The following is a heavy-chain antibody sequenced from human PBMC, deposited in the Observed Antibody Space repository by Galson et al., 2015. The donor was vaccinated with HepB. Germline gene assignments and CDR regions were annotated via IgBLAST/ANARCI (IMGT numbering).Heavy chain of an antibody. J-gene: IGHJ3*02. CDR2: IYYSGST. CDR1: GGSISSSSYY. V-gene: IGHV4-39*07. CDR3: ARDPGEYYYGSGSSAFDI. Sequence: ETLSLTCTVSGGSISSSSYYWGWIRQPPGKGLEWIGSIYYSGSTYYNPSLKSRVTISVDTSKNQFSLKLSSVTAADTAVYYCARDPGEYYYGSGSSAFDIWGQGTMVTVSS. D-gene: IGHD3-10*01.